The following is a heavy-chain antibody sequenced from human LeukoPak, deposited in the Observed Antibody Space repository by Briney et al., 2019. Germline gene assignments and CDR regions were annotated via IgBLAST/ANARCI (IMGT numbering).Heavy chain of an antibody. CDR2: VYGNGNT. V-gene: IGHV3-53*01. D-gene: IGHD3-16*02. CDR3: VRERLGAIVEN. Sequence: PGGSLRLSCAASGFSVANDRMSWVRQPPGKGLEWASTVYGNGNTAYTDSVKGRFTISRDNSKNTLLLQMNSLRAEDTAVYFCVRERLGAIVENWGQGVLVIVSP. CDR1: GFSVANDR. J-gene: IGHJ4*02.